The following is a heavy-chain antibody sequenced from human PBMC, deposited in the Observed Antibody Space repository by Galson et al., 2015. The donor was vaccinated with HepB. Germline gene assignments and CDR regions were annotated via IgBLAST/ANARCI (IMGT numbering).Heavy chain of an antibody. CDR2: ISYDGSNK. D-gene: IGHD3-22*01. Sequence: SLRLSCAASGFTFSSYGMHWVRQAPGKGLEWVAVISYDGSNKYYADSVKGRFTISRDNSKNTLYLQMNSLRAEDTAVYYCAKDSPLTYYYDSSGIDEAFDIWGQGTMVTVSS. CDR1: GFTFSSYG. CDR3: AKDSPLTYYYDSSGIDEAFDI. J-gene: IGHJ3*02. V-gene: IGHV3-30*18.